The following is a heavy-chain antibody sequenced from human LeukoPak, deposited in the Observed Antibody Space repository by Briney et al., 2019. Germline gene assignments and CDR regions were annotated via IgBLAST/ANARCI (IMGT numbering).Heavy chain of an antibody. V-gene: IGHV3-11*05. J-gene: IGHJ4*02. D-gene: IGHD3-10*01. CDR1: GFTFSDYY. CDR2: ISGSGSYT. CDR3: AREAYGSGTYYLDY. Sequence: GGSLRLSCAASGFTFSDYYMNWIRQAPGKGLEWVSYISGSGSYTNYADSVRGRFTISRDNAKNSLYLQMNSLRAEDTAVYYCAREAYGSGTYYLDYWGQGSLVTVS.